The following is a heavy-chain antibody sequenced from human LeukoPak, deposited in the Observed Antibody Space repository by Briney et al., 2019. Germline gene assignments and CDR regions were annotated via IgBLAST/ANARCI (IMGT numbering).Heavy chain of an antibody. CDR3: ARDVGSRSWYFDY. D-gene: IGHD6-13*01. CDR1: GYTFTSYY. CDR2: INPSGGST. Sequence: GASVKVSCKASGYTFTSYYMYWVRQAPGQGLEWMGMINPSGGSTTYAQKFQGRVTMTRDTSTSTVYMELSSLRSEDTAVYYCARDVGSRSWYFDYWGQGTLVTVSS. J-gene: IGHJ4*02. V-gene: IGHV1-46*01.